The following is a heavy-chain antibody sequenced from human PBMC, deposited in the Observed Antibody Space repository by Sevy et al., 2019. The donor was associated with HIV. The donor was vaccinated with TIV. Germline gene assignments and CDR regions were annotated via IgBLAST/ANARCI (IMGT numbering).Heavy chain of an antibody. D-gene: IGHD2-2*02. Sequence: GGSLRLSCEASGFTFSSNAMSRVRQAPGKGLEWVSGISGGGGDTFYADSVKGRFTISRDNSKNTLFLQINSLRAEDTALYYCVKGARYTIPNDAFDIWGQGTMVTVSS. J-gene: IGHJ3*02. CDR2: ISGGGGDT. CDR1: GFTFSSNA. CDR3: VKGARYTIPNDAFDI. V-gene: IGHV3-23*01.